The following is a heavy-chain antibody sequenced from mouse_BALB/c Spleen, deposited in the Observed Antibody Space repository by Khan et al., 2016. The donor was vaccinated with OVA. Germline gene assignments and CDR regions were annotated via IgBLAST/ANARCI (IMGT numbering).Heavy chain of an antibody. CDR2: ISTGGSYT. CDR1: GFSFSSYS. V-gene: IGHV5-6-4*01. J-gene: IGHJ2*01. Sequence: EVELVESGGGLVRPGGSLKLSCAASGFSFSSYSMSWVRQTPEKRLEWVATISTGGSYTYYPDSVTGRFTISRDNAKNTLYLQMSSLKSEDKAMYYCTRHRGYYGSKPYFDYWGQGTTLTVSS. CDR3: TRHRGYYGSKPYFDY. D-gene: IGHD1-1*01.